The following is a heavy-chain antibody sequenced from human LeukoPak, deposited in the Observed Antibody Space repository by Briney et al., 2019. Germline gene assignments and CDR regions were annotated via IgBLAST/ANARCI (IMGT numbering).Heavy chain of an antibody. CDR2: IIGSGGST. V-gene: IGHV3-23*01. CDR3: AKGLGYNGD. D-gene: IGHD5-24*01. Sequence: GGSLRLSCVPPGYTFSSYAMSWVRQAPGKGLEWVSAIIGSGGSTYYADSVKGRFTISRDNSKNTLYLQMNSLRAEDTAVYYCAKGLGYNGDWGQGPLVTVSS. J-gene: IGHJ4*02. CDR1: GYTFSSYA.